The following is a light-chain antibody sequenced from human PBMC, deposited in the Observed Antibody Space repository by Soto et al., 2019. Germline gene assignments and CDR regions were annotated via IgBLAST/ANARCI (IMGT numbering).Light chain of an antibody. CDR1: SSDFGGYNY. Sequence: QSVLTQPASVSGSPGQSITISCTGTSSDFGGYNYVSWYQQHPGKAPKLMIYDVSNRPSGVSNRFSGSKSGNTASLTISGLQAEDEFVYYCSSYTSSCISSVFGTGTKVTVL. CDR2: DVS. V-gene: IGLV2-14*01. J-gene: IGLJ1*01. CDR3: SSYTSSCISSV.